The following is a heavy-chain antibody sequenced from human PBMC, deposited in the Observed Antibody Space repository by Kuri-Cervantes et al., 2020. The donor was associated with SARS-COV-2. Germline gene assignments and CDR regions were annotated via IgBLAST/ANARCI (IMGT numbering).Heavy chain of an antibody. CDR3: ARERGLRGRFDP. CDR2: IYSGGST. Sequence: GGSLRLSCAACGFTVSSNYMSWVCQAPGKGLEWVSVIYSGGSTYYADSVKGRFTISRDNSKNTLYLQMNSLRAEDTAVYYCARERGLRGRFDPWGQGTLVTVSS. J-gene: IGHJ5*02. CDR1: GFTVSSNY. V-gene: IGHV3-53*01.